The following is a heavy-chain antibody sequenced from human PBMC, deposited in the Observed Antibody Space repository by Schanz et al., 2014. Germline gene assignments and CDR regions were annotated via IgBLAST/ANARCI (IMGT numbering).Heavy chain of an antibody. J-gene: IGHJ3*01. Sequence: VQLVESGGGLVQPGGSLRLSCATSGFIFRSFGIHWVRQAPGKGLEWVAVIWSDGTNEYYADSVRGRITMSRDNSKNTMYLQINNLRADDTAVYYCARELPGVVAFDFWGQGTMVTVSS. V-gene: IGHV3-33*01. CDR1: GFIFRSFG. CDR2: IWSDGTNE. D-gene: IGHD7-27*01. CDR3: ARELPGVVAFDF.